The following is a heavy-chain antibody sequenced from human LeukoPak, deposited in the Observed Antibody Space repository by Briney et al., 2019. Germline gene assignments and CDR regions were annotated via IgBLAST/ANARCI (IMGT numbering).Heavy chain of an antibody. CDR2: IYHSGST. CDR1: GYSISSGYY. CDR3: ARDGLITFGGIIVNDY. J-gene: IGHJ4*02. Sequence: SETLSLTCTVSGYSISSGYYWDWIRQPPGKGLEWIGSIYHSGSTYYNPSLKSRVTISVDTSKNQFSLNLSSVTVADTAVYYCARDGLITFGGIIVNDYWGQGTLVSVSS. D-gene: IGHD3-16*02. V-gene: IGHV4-38-2*02.